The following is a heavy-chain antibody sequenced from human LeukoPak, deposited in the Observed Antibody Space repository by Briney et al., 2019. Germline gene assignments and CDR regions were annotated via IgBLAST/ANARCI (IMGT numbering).Heavy chain of an antibody. D-gene: IGHD6-19*01. CDR3: AKGGDIAVTTGDWFDP. CDR2: INPNSGGT. V-gene: IGHV1-2*06. J-gene: IGHJ5*02. CDR1: GYTFTCYY. Sequence: ASVKVSCKASGYTFTCYYMHWVRQAPGQGLEWMGRINPNSGGTNYAQKFQGRVTMTRDTSISTAYMELSRLRSDDTAVYYCAKGGDIAVTTGDWFDPWGQGTLVTVSS.